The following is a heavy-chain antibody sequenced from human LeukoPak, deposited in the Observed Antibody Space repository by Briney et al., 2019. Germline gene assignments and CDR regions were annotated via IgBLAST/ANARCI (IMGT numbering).Heavy chain of an antibody. CDR3: AKGGYSYGISGYRGY. CDR1: AFTFSTYG. CDR2: ISSSSLYI. D-gene: IGHD3-22*01. V-gene: IGHV3-21*01. Sequence: GGSLRLSCAASAFTFSTYGMNWVRQAPGKGLEWVSSISSSSLYIYYADSVKGRFTISRDNSKNTLYLQMNSLRAEDTAVYYFAKGGYSYGISGYRGYGGQGPLVTLS. J-gene: IGHJ4*02.